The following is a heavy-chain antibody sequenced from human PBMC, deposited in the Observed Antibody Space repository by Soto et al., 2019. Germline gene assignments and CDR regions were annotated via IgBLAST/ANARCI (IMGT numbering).Heavy chain of an antibody. Sequence: SETLSLTCSVSNGSVSSPLSYWGWIRQPPGKRPQWIGVIYFSGITSYNPSLKSRVTISVDTSNNQFSLELSSVTATDTAVYYCVGHPNGAYRYFFENWGQGTPVPVSS. V-gene: IGHV4-39*01. J-gene: IGHJ4*02. CDR1: NGSVSSPLSY. CDR2: IYFSGIT. CDR3: VGHPNGAYRYFFEN. D-gene: IGHD2-8*01.